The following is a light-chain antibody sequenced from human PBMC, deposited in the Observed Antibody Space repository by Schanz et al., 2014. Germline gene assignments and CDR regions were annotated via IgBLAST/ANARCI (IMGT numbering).Light chain of an antibody. V-gene: IGLV2-14*03. CDR2: DVS. CDR1: SSDVGGYNY. CDR3: SSYTSSSRV. J-gene: IGLJ3*02. Sequence: QSVLTQPASVSGSPGQSITISCTGTSSDVGGYNYVSWYQQYPGKAPKLMIYDVSNRPSGVSNRFSGSKSGNTASLTISGLQAEDEADYYCSSYTSSSRVFGGGTKLTVL.